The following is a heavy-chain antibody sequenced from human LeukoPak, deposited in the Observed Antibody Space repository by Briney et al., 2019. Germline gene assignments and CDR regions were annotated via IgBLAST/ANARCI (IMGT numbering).Heavy chain of an antibody. D-gene: IGHD2-15*01. CDR1: GFTFSSYS. V-gene: IGHV3-48*01. J-gene: IGHJ4*02. CDR3: ARQGCSGGSCYDY. CDR2: ISSSSSTI. Sequence: GGSLRLSCVASGFTFSSYSMNWVRQAPGKGLEWVSYISSSSSTIYYADSVKGRFTISRDNAKNSLYLQMNSLRAEDTAVYYCARQGCSGGSCYDYWGQGTLVTVSS.